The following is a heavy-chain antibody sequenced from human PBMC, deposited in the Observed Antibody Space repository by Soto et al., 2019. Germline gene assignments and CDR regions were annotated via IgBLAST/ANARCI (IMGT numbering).Heavy chain of an antibody. D-gene: IGHD2-21*02. CDR2: VYHTGDT. CDR3: AREIVTAGGNNYFDQ. Sequence: PSETLSLTCGVSCGTVASSHWWSWVRQSPGGGLEWIGNVYHTGDTNLNPSLQSRVTISVDKSNNQFSLRLNSLTAADTAVYFCAREIVTAGGNNYFDQWGPGTLVTVS. J-gene: IGHJ5*02. CDR1: CGTVASSHW. V-gene: IGHV4-4*02.